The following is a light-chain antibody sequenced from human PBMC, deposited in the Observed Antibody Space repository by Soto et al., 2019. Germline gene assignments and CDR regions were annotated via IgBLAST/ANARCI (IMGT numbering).Light chain of an antibody. CDR3: CSCVSGSPFDVL. Sequence: QSALTQPASVSDSPGQSITISCTGTSSDVGGSNHVSWYQQHPGKAPKLMIYDVTNRPSGVSHRFSGSKSGSTASLIISGLQAENEADYYCCSCVSGSPFDVLFGGGTKLTVL. J-gene: IGLJ3*02. CDR2: DVT. V-gene: IGLV2-14*01. CDR1: SSDVGGSNH.